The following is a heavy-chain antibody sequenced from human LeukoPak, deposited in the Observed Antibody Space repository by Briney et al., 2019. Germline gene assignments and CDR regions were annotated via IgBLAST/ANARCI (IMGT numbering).Heavy chain of an antibody. Sequence: PGGSLRLSCAASGFTFSTYAMSWVRQAPGKGLQWVSGTSDSGGSTYYADSVKGRFTISRDTSKNTLYLQMNSLRAEDTAVYYCAKDSSRGGSYYDYWGQGTLVTVSS. D-gene: IGHD1-26*01. CDR2: TSDSGGST. J-gene: IGHJ4*02. V-gene: IGHV3-23*01. CDR3: AKDSSRGGSYYDY. CDR1: GFTFSTYA.